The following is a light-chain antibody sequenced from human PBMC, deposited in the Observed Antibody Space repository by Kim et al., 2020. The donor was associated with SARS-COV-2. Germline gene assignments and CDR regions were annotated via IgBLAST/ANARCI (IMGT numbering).Light chain of an antibody. CDR3: QKYNSAPWT. V-gene: IGKV1-27*01. CDR1: QDIKNY. Sequence: SCFEDGVTIPCRASQDIKNYLAWYRQNPGKVPEVLIYAASILQSGVPSRSSGSGSGTDFTLTINSLQPEDVATYYCQKYNSAPWTFGQGTKVDIK. J-gene: IGKJ1*01. CDR2: AAS.